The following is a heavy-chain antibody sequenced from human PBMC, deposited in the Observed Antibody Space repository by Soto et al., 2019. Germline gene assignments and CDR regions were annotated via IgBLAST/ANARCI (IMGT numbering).Heavy chain of an antibody. J-gene: IGHJ4*02. CDR2: ISGSGGST. CDR1: GFTFSSYA. CDR3: AKGRVNPTYYYGFWDY. V-gene: IGHV3-23*01. Sequence: EVQLLESGGGLVQPGGSLRLSCAASGFTFSSYAMSWVRQAPGKGLEWVSAISGSGGSTYYADSVKGRFTISRDNSKNTLYLQMNSLRAEDTAVYYCAKGRVNPTYYYGFWDYWGQGTLVTVSS. D-gene: IGHD3-10*01.